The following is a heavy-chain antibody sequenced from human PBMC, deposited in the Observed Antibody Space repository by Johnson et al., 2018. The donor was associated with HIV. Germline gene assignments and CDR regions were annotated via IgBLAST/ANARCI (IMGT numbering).Heavy chain of an antibody. CDR2: MSSSGSTI. CDR1: GFTVSSNY. Sequence: QVQLVESGGGLVQPGGSLRLSCAASGFTVSSNYMSWVRQAPGKGLEWISYMSSSGSTIYHAESVKGRFTISRDNAKNSLYLQMNSLRVEDTAVYYWAREQATLWFRASGAAFNIWGQGTTVTVSS. J-gene: IGHJ3*02. V-gene: IGHV3-11*04. D-gene: IGHD3-10*01. CDR3: AREQATLWFRASGAAFNI.